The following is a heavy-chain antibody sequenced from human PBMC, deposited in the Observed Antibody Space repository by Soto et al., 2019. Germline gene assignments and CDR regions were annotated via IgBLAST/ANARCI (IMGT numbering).Heavy chain of an antibody. CDR3: ARIEIGYFVY. CDR1: GDSISGYY. V-gene: IGHV4-59*08. CDR2: VFYSGST. D-gene: IGHD3-22*01. J-gene: IGHJ4*02. Sequence: VQLQESGPGLVKPSETLSLICTVSGDSISGYYWTWIRQPPGKGLEWIGDVFYSGSTTYNPSLKSRVTISVDTAKNHFSLKLRSVTAADTAVYFCARIEIGYFVYWGQGTLLTVSS.